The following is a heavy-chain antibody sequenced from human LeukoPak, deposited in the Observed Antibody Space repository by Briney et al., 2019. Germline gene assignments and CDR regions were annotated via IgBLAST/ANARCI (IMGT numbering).Heavy chain of an antibody. CDR3: ARAISTVAGGGTFDY. J-gene: IGHJ4*02. V-gene: IGHV4-38-2*02. D-gene: IGHD6-19*01. CDR1: GYSLSSGYY. CDR2: IYHSGST. Sequence: PSETLSLTCTVSGYSLSSGYYWGWIRQPPGKGLEWIGSIYHSGSTYYNPSLKSRVTISVDTSKNQFSLKLSSVTAADTAVYYCARAISTVAGGGTFDYWGQGTLVTVSS.